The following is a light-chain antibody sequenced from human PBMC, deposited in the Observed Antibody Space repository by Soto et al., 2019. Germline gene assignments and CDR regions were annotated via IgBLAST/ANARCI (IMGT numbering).Light chain of an antibody. Sequence: DIQLTQYPSTLSASVGDSVTITGRARQSISSWLAGYQQKPGKAPNLLIYTPSTLESGVPSRFSGSGSGTEFTLIISSVQPDDFATDYCQQYKSYPLTFGGGTKVDIK. CDR2: TPS. CDR3: QQYKSYPLT. J-gene: IGKJ4*01. CDR1: QSISSW. V-gene: IGKV1-5*03.